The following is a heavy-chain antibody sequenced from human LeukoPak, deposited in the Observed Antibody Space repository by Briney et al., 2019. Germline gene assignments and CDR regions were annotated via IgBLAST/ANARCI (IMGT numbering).Heavy chain of an antibody. V-gene: IGHV3-23*01. CDR2: ISGSGGST. J-gene: IGHJ4*02. CDR1: GFTFSSYA. CDR3: ATPYSGSYLTWFDY. Sequence: GGSLRLSCAASGFTFSSYAMSWVRQAPGKGLEWVSAISGSGGSTYYADSVKGRFTISRDNSKNTLYLQMNSLRAEDTAVYYCATPYSGSYLTWFDYWGQGTLVTVSS. D-gene: IGHD1-26*01.